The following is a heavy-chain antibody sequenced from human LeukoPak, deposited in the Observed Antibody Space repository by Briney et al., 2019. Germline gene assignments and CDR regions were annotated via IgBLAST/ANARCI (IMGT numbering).Heavy chain of an antibody. D-gene: IGHD6-13*01. Sequence: SVKVSCKASVGTFSSYAISCVRQAPGQGLEWRGGIIPIFCTANYARKFHGRVTITTDKSTSTAYMELSSLRSEDTAVSYCASDSSSWYLDYWGQGTLVTVSS. CDR1: VGTFSSYA. V-gene: IGHV1-69*05. CDR2: IIPIFCTA. CDR3: ASDSSSWYLDY. J-gene: IGHJ4*02.